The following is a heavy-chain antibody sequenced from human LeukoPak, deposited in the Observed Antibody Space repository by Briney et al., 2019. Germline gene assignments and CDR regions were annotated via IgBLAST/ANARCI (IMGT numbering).Heavy chain of an antibody. Sequence: SETLSLTCAVDGGSFSGYYWSWVRQSPRRGLEWIGESNHYGRSNYNPPLGSRVTISVDTSRNQFSLKLRSVTAADTAVYYCARSGFGDVSLDYWGQGILVTVSS. J-gene: IGHJ4*02. CDR2: SNHYGRS. CDR3: ARSGFGDVSLDY. D-gene: IGHD3-10*01. V-gene: IGHV4-34*01. CDR1: GGSFSGYY.